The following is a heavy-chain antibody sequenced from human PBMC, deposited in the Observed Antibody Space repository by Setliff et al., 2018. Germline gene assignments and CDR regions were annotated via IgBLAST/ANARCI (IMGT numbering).Heavy chain of an antibody. V-gene: IGHV4-4*02. CDR3: AKGGGRYHSDS. Sequence: SETLSLTCTVSRASINSLSWWSWVRQPPGKGLEWIGEIYHDGNDKYTPSVHYSPSLKSRVTISIDKSNNQFSLKLTSMTAADTAVYYCAKGGGRYHSDSWGQGILVTVSS. CDR2: IYHDGND. J-gene: IGHJ4*02. D-gene: IGHD1-1*01. CDR1: RASINSLSW.